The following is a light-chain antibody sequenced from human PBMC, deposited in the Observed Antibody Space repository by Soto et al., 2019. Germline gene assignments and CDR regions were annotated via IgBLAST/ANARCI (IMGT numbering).Light chain of an antibody. Sequence: DIQMTQSPSSLSAAVGDRVTITCRASQSINNYLNWYQQKPGQTPNLVIYTAYLLQSGVPSRFSGSGTGTHCTHTITRLQPEDFATYFRQQTFGLPLTLGGETTVAIK. CDR2: TAY. CDR1: QSINNY. V-gene: IGKV1-39*01. J-gene: IGKJ4*02. CDR3: QQTFGLPLT.